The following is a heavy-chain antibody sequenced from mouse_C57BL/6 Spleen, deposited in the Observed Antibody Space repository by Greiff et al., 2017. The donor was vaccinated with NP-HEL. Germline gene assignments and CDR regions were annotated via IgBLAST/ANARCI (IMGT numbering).Heavy chain of an antibody. CDR1: GFTFSSYG. J-gene: IGHJ3*01. V-gene: IGHV5-6*01. Sequence: EVKLMESGGDLVKPGGSLKLSCAASGFTFSSYGMSWVRQTPDKRLEWVATISSGGSYTYYPDSVKGRFTISRDNAKNTLYLQMSSLKSEDTAMYYWAAYYDYFAYWGQGTLVTVSA. CDR3: AAYYDYFAY. CDR2: ISSGGSYT. D-gene: IGHD2-4*01.